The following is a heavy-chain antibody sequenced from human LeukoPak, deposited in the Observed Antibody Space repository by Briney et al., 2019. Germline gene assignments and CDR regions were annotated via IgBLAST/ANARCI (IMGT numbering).Heavy chain of an antibody. V-gene: IGHV4-39*07. D-gene: IGHD6-19*01. CDR2: IYYSGST. J-gene: IGHJ6*03. CDR3: ARQWHRNYYYMDV. Sequence: PSETLSLTCTVSGGSISSSSYYWGWIRQPPGKGLEWIGSIYYSGSTYYNPSLKSRVTISVDTSKNQFSLKLSSVTAADTAVYYCARQWHRNYYYMDVWGKGTTVTVSS. CDR1: GGSISSSSYY.